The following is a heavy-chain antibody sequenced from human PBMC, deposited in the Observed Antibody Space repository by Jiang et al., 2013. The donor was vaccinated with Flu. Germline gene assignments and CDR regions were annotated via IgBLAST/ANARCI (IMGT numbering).Heavy chain of an antibody. CDR1: GGSISSGGHS. CDR2: IYYSGTT. V-gene: IGHV4-31*03. CDR3: AREFCIGGFELPYFDY. D-gene: IGHD2-15*01. Sequence: GPGLVKPSQTLSLTCTVSGGSISSGGHSWNWIRQHPGKGLEWIGHIYYSGTTYSNPSLKSRITISVDTSKNQFSLKLSSVTAADTAVYYCAREFCIGGFELPYFDYWGQGRLVTVSS. J-gene: IGHJ4*02.